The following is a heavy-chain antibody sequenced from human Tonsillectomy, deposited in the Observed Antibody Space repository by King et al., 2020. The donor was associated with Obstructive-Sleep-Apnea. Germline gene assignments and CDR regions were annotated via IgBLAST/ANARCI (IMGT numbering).Heavy chain of an antibody. J-gene: IGHJ4*02. CDR2: ISYDGSNK. V-gene: IGHV3-30-3*01. CDR3: ARDWALQLWFGGGTFDY. CDR1: GFTFSSYA. Sequence: VQLVESGGGVVQPGRSLRLSCAASGFTFSSYAMHWVRQAPGKGLEWVAVISYDGSNKYYADSVKGRFTISRDNSKNTLYLQMNSLRAEDTAVYYCARDWALQLWFGGGTFDYWGQGTLVTVSS. D-gene: IGHD3-10*01.